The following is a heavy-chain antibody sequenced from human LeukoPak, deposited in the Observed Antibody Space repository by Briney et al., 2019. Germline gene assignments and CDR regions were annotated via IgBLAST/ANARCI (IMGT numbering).Heavy chain of an antibody. CDR3: ARGPSGYHNT. CDR2: ITGNSHTI. V-gene: IGHV3-11*04. Sequence: GGSLRLSCAASGFTFSDYYMSWIRQAPGKGLEWVSYITGNSHTIYYADSVKGRFTISRDNSKNTLYLQMNSLRAEDTAVYYCARGPSGYHNTGGQGTLVTVSS. J-gene: IGHJ4*02. CDR1: GFTFSDYY. D-gene: IGHD5-12*01.